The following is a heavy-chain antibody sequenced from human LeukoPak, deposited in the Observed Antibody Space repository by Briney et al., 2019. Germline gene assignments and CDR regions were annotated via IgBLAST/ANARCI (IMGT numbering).Heavy chain of an antibody. CDR3: VNYYDSSDYQQPNHFDY. Sequence: SETLSLTCTVSGGSISSYYWSWIRQPPGKGLEWIGYIYYSGSTNSNPSLKSRVTISVDTSKNQFSLKLSSVTAADTAVYYCVNYYDSSDYQQPNHFDYWGQGTLVTVSS. CDR1: GGSISSYY. CDR2: IYYSGST. J-gene: IGHJ4*02. D-gene: IGHD3-22*01. V-gene: IGHV4-59*08.